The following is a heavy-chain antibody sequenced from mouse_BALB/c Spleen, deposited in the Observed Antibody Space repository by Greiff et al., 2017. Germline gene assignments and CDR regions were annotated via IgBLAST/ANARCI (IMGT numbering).Heavy chain of an antibody. CDR1: GFTFSSYG. Sequence: EVKLVESGGDLVKPGGSLKLSCAASGFTFSSYGMSWVRQTPDKRLEWVATISSGGSYTYYPDSVKGRFTISRDNAKNTLYLQMSSLKSEDTAMYYCARRAYYRYDDAMDYWGQGTSVTVSS. J-gene: IGHJ4*01. CDR2: ISSGGSYT. CDR3: ARRAYYRYDDAMDY. V-gene: IGHV5-6*02. D-gene: IGHD2-14*01.